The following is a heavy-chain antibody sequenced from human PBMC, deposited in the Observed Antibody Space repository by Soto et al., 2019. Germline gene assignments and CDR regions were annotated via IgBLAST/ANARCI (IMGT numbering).Heavy chain of an antibody. CDR1: GDSINSDKYY. Sequence: QLQESGPGLVKPSETLSLTCSVSGDSINSDKYYWGWIRQPPGKGLEWIGCIYYRGNTYYNPSLQTRFTISLDKSKSQFSLRLNSVTAADSAVYFCARLEGLATISYYFDFWGQGAQVTVSS. CDR2: IYYRGNT. V-gene: IGHV4-39*01. J-gene: IGHJ4*02. D-gene: IGHD3-9*01. CDR3: ARLEGLATISYYFDF.